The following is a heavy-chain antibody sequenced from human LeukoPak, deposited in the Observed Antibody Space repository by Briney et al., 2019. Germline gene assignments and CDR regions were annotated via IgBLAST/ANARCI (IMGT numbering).Heavy chain of an antibody. Sequence: GGSLRLSCASSGFTFRSHWMTWVRQAPGKGLEWVANIKPDGSEQYYVDSVMGRFSISRDNAKNSLYLQMNSLRAEDTAVYYCARANIVATYFDYWGQGTLVTVSS. CDR3: ARANIVATYFDY. D-gene: IGHD5-12*01. CDR2: IKPDGSEQ. CDR1: GFTFRSHW. J-gene: IGHJ4*02. V-gene: IGHV3-7*04.